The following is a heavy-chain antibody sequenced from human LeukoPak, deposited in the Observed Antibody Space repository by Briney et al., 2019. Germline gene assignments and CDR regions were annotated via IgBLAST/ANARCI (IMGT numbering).Heavy chain of an antibody. J-gene: IGHJ4*02. D-gene: IGHD3-10*01. CDR3: ARAGGLHFDY. CDR2: INGSGGST. CDR1: GFTFSSYA. Sequence: PGGSLRLSCAASGFTFSSYAMSWVRQAPGKGLEWVSAINGSGGSTYYADSVKGRFTISRDNSKNTLYLQMNSLRAEDTAVYYCARAGGLHFDYWGQGTLVTVSS. V-gene: IGHV3-23*01.